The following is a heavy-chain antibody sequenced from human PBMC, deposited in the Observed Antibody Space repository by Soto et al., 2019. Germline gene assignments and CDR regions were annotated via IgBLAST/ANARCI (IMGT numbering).Heavy chain of an antibody. CDR1: GGTFNSYA. CDR3: ARDGVGATNRLYYGMDV. CDR2: IIPIFGTA. Sequence: SVKVSCKASGGTFNSYAISWVRQAPGQGLEWMGGIIPIFGTANYAQKFQGRVTITADESTSTAYMELSSLRSEDTAVYYCARDGVGATNRLYYGMDVWGQGTTVTVSS. D-gene: IGHD1-26*01. J-gene: IGHJ6*02. V-gene: IGHV1-69*13.